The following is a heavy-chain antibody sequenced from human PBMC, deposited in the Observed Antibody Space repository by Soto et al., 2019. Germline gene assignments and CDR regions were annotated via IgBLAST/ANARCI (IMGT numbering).Heavy chain of an antibody. CDR1: GGSISRYY. Sequence: QVQLQESGPGLVKPSETLSLSCTVSGGSISRYYWSWVRQPPGKGLERIGYIYYRGRTNHNPSLNSRVTISVDTSKNQFSLKLCSVTAADTAVYYCARANYDGSGSYYFLFDYWGQGTLVTVAS. CDR2: IYYRGRT. CDR3: ARANYDGSGSYYFLFDY. D-gene: IGHD3-10*01. J-gene: IGHJ4*02. V-gene: IGHV4-59*01.